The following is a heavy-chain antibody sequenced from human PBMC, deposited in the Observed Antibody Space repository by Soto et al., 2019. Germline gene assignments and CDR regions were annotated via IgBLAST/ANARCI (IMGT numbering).Heavy chain of an antibody. CDR1: GGSISSYY. CDR3: AWRYGANFDY. D-gene: IGHD4-17*01. J-gene: IGHJ4*02. CDR2: IYYSGST. V-gene: IGHV4-59*08. Sequence: QVQLQESGPGLVKPSETLSLTCTVSGGSISSYYWSWIRQPPGKGLEWIGYIYYSGSTNYTPSLTGRVTLSVDTSKNLFSMTLSFVTAADTAVYYCAWRYGANFDYWGQGTLVTVSS.